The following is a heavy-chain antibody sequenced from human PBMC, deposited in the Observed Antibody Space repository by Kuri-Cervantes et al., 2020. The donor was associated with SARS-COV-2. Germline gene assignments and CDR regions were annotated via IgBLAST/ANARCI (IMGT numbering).Heavy chain of an antibody. Sequence: GESLKISCAVSGFTFTSHAMHWVRQAQGKGLEWVALISYDGSNKFYADSVKGRFTISRDNSKNTLYLQMNSMRAEDTAVYYCARDPCSGGSCHFDYWGQGTLVTVSS. CDR2: ISYDGSNK. CDR1: GFTFTSHA. V-gene: IGHV3-30*03. J-gene: IGHJ4*02. CDR3: ARDPCSGGSCHFDY. D-gene: IGHD2-15*01.